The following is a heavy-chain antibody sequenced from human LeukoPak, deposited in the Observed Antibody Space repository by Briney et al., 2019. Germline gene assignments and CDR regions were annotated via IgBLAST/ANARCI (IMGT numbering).Heavy chain of an antibody. J-gene: IGHJ4*02. V-gene: IGHV3-7*01. D-gene: IGHD1-7*01. Sequence: GGSLRLSCAASGFTFRGFLMSWVRQIPGKGLEWVANIKQDGSEKYYADALRGRFTISRDNTKNSLSLQMDSLIVEDTAVYYCARAGSNWNYVYWGQGTLVTVSS. CDR2: IKQDGSEK. CDR3: ARAGSNWNYVY. CDR1: GFTFRGFL.